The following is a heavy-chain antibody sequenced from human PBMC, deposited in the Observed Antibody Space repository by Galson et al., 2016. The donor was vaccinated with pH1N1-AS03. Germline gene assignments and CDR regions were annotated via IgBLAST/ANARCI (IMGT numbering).Heavy chain of an antibody. CDR1: GYTFTSYY. J-gene: IGHJ4*02. CDR2: IIPSDGGT. CDR3: AREFRGGLFDY. V-gene: IGHV1-46*01. Sequence: SVKVSCKASGYTFTSYYMHWVRQAPGQGLEWMGIIIPSDGGTNYALKFQGRVTMTRDTSTSTVYMDLSGLRSEDTAVYYCAREFRGGLFDYWGQGILVTVSS. D-gene: IGHD3-10*01.